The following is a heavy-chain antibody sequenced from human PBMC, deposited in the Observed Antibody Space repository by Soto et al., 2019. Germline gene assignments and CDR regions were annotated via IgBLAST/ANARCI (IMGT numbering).Heavy chain of an antibody. CDR2: IWYDGSNK. CDR3: ARVPTVTPVFFDY. Sequence: QVQLVESGGGVVQPGRSLRLSCAASGFTFSSYGMHWVRQAPGKGLEWVAFIWYDGSNKYYADSVKGRFTISRDNSKNTLYLQMNSLRAEDTAVYYCARVPTVTPVFFDYWGQGTLVTVSS. D-gene: IGHD4-17*01. V-gene: IGHV3-33*01. J-gene: IGHJ4*02. CDR1: GFTFSSYG.